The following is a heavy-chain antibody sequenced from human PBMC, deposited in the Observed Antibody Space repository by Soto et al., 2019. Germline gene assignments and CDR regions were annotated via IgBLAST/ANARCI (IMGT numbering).Heavy chain of an antibody. Sequence: GASVKVSCKASGYTFTGYYMHWVRQAPGQGLEWMGWINPNSGGTNYAQKFQGRVTMTRDTSISTAYMELSRLRSDDTAVYYWARSAVVVTAGLHYWGQGTLVTVSS. CDR3: ARSAVVVTAGLHY. V-gene: IGHV1-2*02. D-gene: IGHD2-21*02. CDR2: INPNSGGT. CDR1: GYTFTGYY. J-gene: IGHJ4*02.